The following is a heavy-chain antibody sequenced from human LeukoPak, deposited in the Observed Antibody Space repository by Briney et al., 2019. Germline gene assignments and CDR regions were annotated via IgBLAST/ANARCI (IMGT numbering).Heavy chain of an antibody. D-gene: IGHD2-21*02. V-gene: IGHV4-30-2*01. J-gene: IGHJ4*02. CDR3: ARAGYCGGDCGLDY. CDR1: GGSISSGGYS. CDR2: IYHSGST. Sequence: PSETLSLTCAVSGGSISSGGYSWSWIRQPPGKSLEWIGYIYHSGSTYYNPSLKSRVTISVDRSRNQFSLKLSSVTAADTAVYYCARAGYCGGDCGLDYWGQGTLVTVSS.